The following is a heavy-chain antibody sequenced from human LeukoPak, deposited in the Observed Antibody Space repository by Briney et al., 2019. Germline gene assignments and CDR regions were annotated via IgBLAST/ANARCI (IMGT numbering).Heavy chain of an antibody. V-gene: IGHV3-23*01. Sequence: GGSLRLSCAASGFTLSSCAMTWVRQAPGKGLESVSAVSKSGGSTYYADSVKGRFTISRDNSKNTLYLQMNSLRAEDTAVYYCSTIREYDYNGLDVWGQGTTVSVSS. J-gene: IGHJ6*02. CDR1: GFTLSSCA. CDR3: STIREYDYNGLDV. D-gene: IGHD5-24*01. CDR2: VSKSGGST.